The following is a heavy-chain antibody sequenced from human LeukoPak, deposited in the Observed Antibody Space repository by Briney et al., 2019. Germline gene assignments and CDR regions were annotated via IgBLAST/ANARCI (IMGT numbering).Heavy chain of an antibody. CDR3: AKAENGHVTDGFDI. V-gene: IGHV3-30*18. CDR1: RFAFSSYV. D-gene: IGHD2-21*02. CDR2: ISYDGSNK. J-gene: IGHJ3*02. Sequence: GGSLRLSCAASRFAFSSYVMHWVRQAPGKGLEWVAVISYDGSNKYSADSVKGRFTISRDNSKNTLYMEVTSLRAEDTALYYCAKAENGHVTDGFDIWGQGTMVTVSS.